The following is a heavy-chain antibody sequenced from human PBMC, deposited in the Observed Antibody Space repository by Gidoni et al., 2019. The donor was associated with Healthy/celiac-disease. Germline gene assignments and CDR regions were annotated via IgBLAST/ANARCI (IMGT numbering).Heavy chain of an antibody. CDR3: ASPGWYSSSSSYYFDY. Sequence: QVQLVESGGGLVKPGGSLRLSCAASGFPFSDYYMSWIRQAPGKGLEWVSYISSSSSYTNYADSVKGRFTISRDNAKNSLYLQMNSLRAEDTAVYYCASPGWYSSSSSYYFDYWGQGTLVTVSS. J-gene: IGHJ4*02. V-gene: IGHV3-11*06. D-gene: IGHD6-6*01. CDR1: GFPFSDYY. CDR2: ISSSSSYT.